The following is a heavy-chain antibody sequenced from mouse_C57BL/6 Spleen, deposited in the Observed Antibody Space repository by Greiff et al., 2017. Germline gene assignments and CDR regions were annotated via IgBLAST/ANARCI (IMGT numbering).Heavy chain of an antibody. V-gene: IGHV5-4*01. CDR2: ISDGGSYT. J-gene: IGHJ4*01. Sequence: EVHLVESGGGLVKPGGSLKLSCAASGFTFSSYAMSWVRQTPEKRLEWVATISDGGSYTYYPDNVKGRFTISRDNAKNNLYLQMSHLKSEDTAMYYCARDGTGGFMDYWGQGTSVTVSS. CDR1: GFTFSSYA. CDR3: ARDGTGGFMDY.